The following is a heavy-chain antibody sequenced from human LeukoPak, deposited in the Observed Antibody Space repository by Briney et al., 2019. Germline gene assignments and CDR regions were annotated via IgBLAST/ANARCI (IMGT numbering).Heavy chain of an antibody. V-gene: IGHV3-30-3*01. J-gene: IGHJ5*02. CDR3: AKGSSRPNWFDP. CDR2: ISYDGSNK. CDR1: GFTFSSHA. D-gene: IGHD2/OR15-2a*01. Sequence: HPGGSQRLSCAASGFTFSSHAMHWVRQAPGKGLEWVAVISYDGSNKYYADSVKGRFTISRDNSKNTLYLQMNSPRAEDTAVYYCAKGSSRPNWFDPWGQGTLVTVSS.